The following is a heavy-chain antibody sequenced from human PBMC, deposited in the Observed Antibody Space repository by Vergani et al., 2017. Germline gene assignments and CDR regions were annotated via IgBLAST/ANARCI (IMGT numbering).Heavy chain of an antibody. CDR1: GFRFSDYG. Sequence: HVQMVESGGGVVQPGRSLRLSCAVSGFRFSDYGMHWVRQAPGRGLEWVALISYDGDTTYYEASVKGRFTISRDNSKNTLFLQMHSLRVEDTALYYCTKFPLNITKPDRSDFWGQGSLVTVSS. D-gene: IGHD1-14*01. V-gene: IGHV3-30*18. CDR3: TKFPLNITKPDRSDF. CDR2: ISYDGDTT. J-gene: IGHJ4*02.